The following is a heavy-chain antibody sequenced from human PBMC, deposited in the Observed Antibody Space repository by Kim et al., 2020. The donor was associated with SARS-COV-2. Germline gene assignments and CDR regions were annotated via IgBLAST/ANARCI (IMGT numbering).Heavy chain of an antibody. CDR2: NN. V-gene: IGHV6-1*01. D-gene: IGHD5-12*01. J-gene: IGHJ4*02. Sequence: NNDYTLSVQSRITINTDPSKNQFSLQLNSVTPEDTAVYYCARGWLRPGFDYWGQGTLVTVSS. CDR3: ARGWLRPGFDY.